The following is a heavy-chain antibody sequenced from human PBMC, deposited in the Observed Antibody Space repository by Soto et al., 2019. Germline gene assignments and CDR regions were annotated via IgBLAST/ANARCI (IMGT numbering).Heavy chain of an antibody. CDR2: IYSGGYT. V-gene: IGHV3-53*01. CDR3: GAPPGGGGY. D-gene: IGHD3-10*01. J-gene: IGHJ4*02. CDR1: GFTVSNNY. Sequence: EVQLVESGGGLIQPGGSLRLSCAVSGFTVSNNYMSWVRQAPGKGLEGVSVIYSGGYTAYGDSVKGRFTISRDNSKNTLYPQKSRRGPAERAVFFCGAPPGGGGYWGQGTLVTVSS.